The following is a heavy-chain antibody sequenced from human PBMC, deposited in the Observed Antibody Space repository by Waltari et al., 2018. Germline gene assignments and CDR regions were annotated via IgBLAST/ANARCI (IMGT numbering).Heavy chain of an antibody. V-gene: IGHV4-38-2*01. Sequence: QVQLQESGPGLVKPSETLSLTCAVSGYSISSGYYWGWLRQPPGKGPGGIGSIYHSGSTYYNPSLKSRVTISVDTSKNQFSLKLSSVTAADTAVYYCALHPSAPYDFWSGYANWYFDLWGRGTLVTVSS. CDR2: IYHSGST. J-gene: IGHJ2*01. CDR3: ALHPSAPYDFWSGYANWYFDL. D-gene: IGHD3-3*01. CDR1: GYSISSGYY.